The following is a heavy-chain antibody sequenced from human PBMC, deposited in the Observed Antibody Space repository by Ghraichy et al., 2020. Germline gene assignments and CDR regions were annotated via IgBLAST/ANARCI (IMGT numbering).Heavy chain of an antibody. J-gene: IGHJ6*03. CDR2: INTSKGNT. V-gene: IGHV1-18*04. CDR3: ARAMGPTYHYYRDV. Sequence: SVKVSCKAFGYTFTTDGISWVRQAPGQGLEWLGWINTSKGNTNYAQKFQGRVTMTTDTSTSTAYMELRSLRSDDTAVYYCARAMGPTYHYYRDVWGQGTTVTVSS. D-gene: IGHD1-26*01. CDR1: GYTFTTDG.